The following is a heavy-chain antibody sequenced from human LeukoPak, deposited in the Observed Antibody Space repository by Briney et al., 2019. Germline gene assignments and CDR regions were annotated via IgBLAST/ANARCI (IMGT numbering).Heavy chain of an antibody. D-gene: IGHD2-15*01. CDR2: ISGSGGST. CDR3: AKGRYCSGGSCFLAMVHTNDY. CDR1: GFTFSSYA. V-gene: IGHV3-23*01. J-gene: IGHJ4*02. Sequence: GGSLRLSCAASGFTFSSYAMSWVRQAPGKGLEWVSAISGSGGSTYYADSVKGQFTISRDNSKNTLYLQMNSLRAEDTAVYYCAKGRYCSGGSCFLAMVHTNDYWGQGTLVTVSS.